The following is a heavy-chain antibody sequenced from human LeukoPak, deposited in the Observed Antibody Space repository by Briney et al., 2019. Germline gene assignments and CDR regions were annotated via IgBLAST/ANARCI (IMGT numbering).Heavy chain of an antibody. CDR3: ARAGIQLWLANWFDP. CDR1: GFTFSSYW. Sequence: GGSLRLSCAASGFTFSSYWMSWVRQAPGKGLEWVANIKQDGSEKYYVDSVKGRFTISRDNAKNSLYLQMNSLRAEDTAVYYCARAGIQLWLANWFDPWGQGTLVTVSS. J-gene: IGHJ5*02. CDR2: IKQDGSEK. V-gene: IGHV3-7*01. D-gene: IGHD5-18*01.